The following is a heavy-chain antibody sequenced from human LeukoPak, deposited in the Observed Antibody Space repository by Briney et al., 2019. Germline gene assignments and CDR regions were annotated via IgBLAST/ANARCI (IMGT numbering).Heavy chain of an antibody. CDR2: ICSNGGST. CDR1: GFTFSSYA. CDR3: ARVGKGGYYNYIDAFDI. V-gene: IGHV3-64*01. J-gene: IGHJ3*02. Sequence: GGSLRLSCAASGFTFSSYAMHWVRQAPGKGLEYVSAICSNGGSTYYANSVKGRFTISRDNSKNTLYLQMGSLRAEDMAVYYCARVGKGGYYNYIDAFDIWGQGTMVTVSS. D-gene: IGHD3-22*01.